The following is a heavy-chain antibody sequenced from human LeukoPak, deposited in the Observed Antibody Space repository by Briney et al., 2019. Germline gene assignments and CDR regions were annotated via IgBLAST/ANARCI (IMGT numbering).Heavy chain of an antibody. J-gene: IGHJ4*02. Sequence: ASVKVSCKASGYTFTGYYMHWVRQAPGQGLEWMGWINPNSGGTNYAQKLQGRVTMTRDTSISTAYMELSRLRSDDTAVYYCARGYCSGGSCYFFAYWGQGTLVTVSP. D-gene: IGHD2-15*01. CDR2: INPNSGGT. CDR1: GYTFTGYY. V-gene: IGHV1-2*02. CDR3: ARGYCSGGSCYFFAY.